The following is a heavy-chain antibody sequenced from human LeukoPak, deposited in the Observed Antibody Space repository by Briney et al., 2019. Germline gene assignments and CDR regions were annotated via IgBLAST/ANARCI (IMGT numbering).Heavy chain of an antibody. CDR1: GFTFSSYW. V-gene: IGHV3-7*01. Sequence: PGGSLRLSCAASGFTFSSYWMSWVRQAPGEGLEWVANIKQDGSEKYYVDSVKGRFTISRDNAKNSLYLQMNSLRAEDTAVYYCAEYYYDGSDYYHRGYWGQGTLVTVSS. D-gene: IGHD3-22*01. J-gene: IGHJ4*02. CDR3: AEYYYDGSDYYHRGY. CDR2: IKQDGSEK.